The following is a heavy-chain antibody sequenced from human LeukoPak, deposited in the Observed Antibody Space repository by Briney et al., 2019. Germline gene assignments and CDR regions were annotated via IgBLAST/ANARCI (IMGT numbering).Heavy chain of an antibody. CDR3: ARGAEGHNYGEFDR. Sequence: GGSLRLSCAASGFTFSTYWMHWVRQAPGKGLVWVSRIRFDGSSTTYADSEKGRFTISRDNAKNTLYLQMNSLRAEDTAVYYCARGAEGHNYGEFDRWGQGTLVTVSS. CDR2: IRFDGSST. V-gene: IGHV3-74*01. J-gene: IGHJ5*02. CDR1: GFTFSTYW. D-gene: IGHD5-18*01.